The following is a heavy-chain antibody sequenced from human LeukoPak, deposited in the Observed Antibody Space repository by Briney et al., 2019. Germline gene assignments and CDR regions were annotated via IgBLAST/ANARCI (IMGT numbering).Heavy chain of an antibody. D-gene: IGHD3-22*01. V-gene: IGHV3-23*01. CDR2: ISGSGGST. J-gene: IGHJ4*02. CDR1: GFTFSSYA. CDR3: AKRNYYDSSGYHPFDY. Sequence: QSGGSLRLSCAASGFTFSSYAMSWVRQAPGKGLEWVSAISGSGGSTYYADSVKGRFTISRDNSKNTLYLQMNSLRAEDTAVYYCAKRNYYDSSGYHPFDYWGQGTLVTVSS.